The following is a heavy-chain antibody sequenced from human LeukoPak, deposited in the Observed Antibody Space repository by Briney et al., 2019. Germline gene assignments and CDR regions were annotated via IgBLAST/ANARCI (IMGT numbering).Heavy chain of an antibody. Sequence: GGSLKLSCAASGFTFTSYAMSWVRQAPGKGLEWVSTISGSGGSTYYADSEKGRYTISRDNSKNTLYLQMNSLRAEDTDVYSCAKNGEVLSWFDPWGQGTLVTVSS. CDR1: GFTFTSYA. D-gene: IGHD3-10*01. CDR2: ISGSGGST. V-gene: IGHV3-23*01. CDR3: AKNGEVLSWFDP. J-gene: IGHJ5*02.